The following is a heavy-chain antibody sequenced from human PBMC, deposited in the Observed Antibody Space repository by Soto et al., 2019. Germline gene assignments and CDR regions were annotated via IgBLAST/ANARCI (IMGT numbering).Heavy chain of an antibody. D-gene: IGHD6-13*01. CDR1: GGSISSGGYY. CDR2: IYYSGST. J-gene: IGHJ3*02. Sequence: QVQLQESGPGLVKPSQTLSLTCTVSGGSISSGGYYWSWIRQHPGKGLEWIGYIYYSGSTYYNPSLKSRVTISVDTSKNQFSLKLSSVTAADTAVYYCARCDLIGSLWQQLDPNMFDILGQWTMGTVSS. CDR3: ARCDLIGSLWQQLDPNMFDI. V-gene: IGHV4-31*03.